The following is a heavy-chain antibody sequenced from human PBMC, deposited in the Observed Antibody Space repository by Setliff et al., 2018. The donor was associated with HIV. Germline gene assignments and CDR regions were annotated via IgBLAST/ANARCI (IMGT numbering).Heavy chain of an antibody. J-gene: IGHJ4*02. CDR2: VYHTGTT. D-gene: IGHD2-2*01. CDR3: ARLSCSSNSCPFDY. Sequence: SETLSLTCVVSGGSISSSNWWTYIRQPPGKGLEWIGEVYHTGTTYYNPSLKSRLRMSVDTSKNQFTLKVISMTAADTAVYYCARLSCSSNSCPFDYWVQGTLVTVSS. V-gene: IGHV4-4*02. CDR1: GGSISSSNW.